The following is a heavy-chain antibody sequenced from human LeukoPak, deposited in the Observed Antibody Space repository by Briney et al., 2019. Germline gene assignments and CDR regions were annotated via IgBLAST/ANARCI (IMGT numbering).Heavy chain of an antibody. Sequence: GGSLRLSCAASGFIFSTYWMHWVRQAPGKGLVWVSTINFDGTSTSYADSVKGRFTISRDNSKNTLYLQMNSLRVEDTAVYYCAREDTASFDYWGQGTLVTVSS. CDR1: GFIFSTYW. CDR2: INFDGTST. CDR3: AREDTASFDY. V-gene: IGHV3-74*01. D-gene: IGHD5-18*01. J-gene: IGHJ4*02.